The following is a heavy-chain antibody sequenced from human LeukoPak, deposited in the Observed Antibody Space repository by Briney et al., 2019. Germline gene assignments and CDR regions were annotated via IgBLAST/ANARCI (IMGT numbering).Heavy chain of an antibody. CDR1: GFTFRVYA. CDR2: IWSDGNNK. CDR3: ARDLTTSDN. V-gene: IGHV3-33*01. D-gene: IGHD1/OR15-1a*01. J-gene: IGHJ4*02. Sequence: GGSLRLSCAASGFTFRVYAMHWVRQTPGKGLEWVAVIWSDGNNKHYADSVKGRFTISRDNAKNTLYLQMNSLRDEDTALYYCARDLTTSDNWGQGTLVTVSS.